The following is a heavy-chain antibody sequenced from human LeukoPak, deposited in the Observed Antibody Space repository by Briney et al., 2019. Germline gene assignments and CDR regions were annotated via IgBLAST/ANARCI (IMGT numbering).Heavy chain of an antibody. J-gene: IGHJ6*02. D-gene: IGHD3-10*01. CDR3: ARSMVRGVNLYYYYGMDV. V-gene: IGHV1-69*04. CDR1: GGTFSSYA. Sequence: SVKVSCKASGGTFSSYAISWVRQAPGQGLEWMGRIIPILGIANYAQKFQGRVTITADKSTSTAYMELSSLRSEDTAVYYCARSMVRGVNLYYYYGMDVWGQGTTVTVSS. CDR2: IIPILGIA.